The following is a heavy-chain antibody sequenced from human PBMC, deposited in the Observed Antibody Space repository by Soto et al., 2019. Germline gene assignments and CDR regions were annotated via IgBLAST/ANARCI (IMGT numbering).Heavy chain of an antibody. CDR3: QLTRGGLFIMDV. Sequence: SETLSLTCTVSGGSISETTWWCWVRQPPGKGVERIGDISHSGSANYNPSLKRRVTMSVDRSKNQISLILTSVTAADTAVYYCQLTRGGLFIMDVWGQGTTVTVSS. J-gene: IGHJ6*02. CDR2: ISHSGSA. CDR1: GGSISETTW. V-gene: IGHV4-4*02. D-gene: IGHD7-27*01.